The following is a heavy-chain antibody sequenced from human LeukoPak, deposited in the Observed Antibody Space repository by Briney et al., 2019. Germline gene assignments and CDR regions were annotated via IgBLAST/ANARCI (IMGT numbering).Heavy chain of an antibody. Sequence: GGSLRLSCAASGFTFSSYAMSWVRQAPGKGLEWVSAISGSGGSTYYADSVKGRFTISRDNSKNTLYLQMNSLRAEDTAVYYCAKDFLPCGSGSYYDYWGQGTLVTVSS. CDR3: AKDFLPCGSGSYYDY. CDR2: ISGSGGST. V-gene: IGHV3-23*01. CDR1: GFTFSSYA. D-gene: IGHD3-10*01. J-gene: IGHJ4*02.